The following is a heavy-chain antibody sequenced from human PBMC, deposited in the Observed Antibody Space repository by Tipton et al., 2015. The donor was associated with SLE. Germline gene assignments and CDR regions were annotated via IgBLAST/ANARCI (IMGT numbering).Heavy chain of an antibody. D-gene: IGHD1-26*01. CDR2: ISSGSSYI. J-gene: IGHJ3*02. CDR1: GFTFSSYS. CDR3: ARDVGNLPYYADAFDI. Sequence: SLRLSCAASGFTFSSYSMNWVRQAPGKGLEWVSSISSGSSYIYYADSVKGRFTISRDNAKNSLYLQMNSLRAEDTAVYYCARDVGNLPYYADAFDIWGQGTMVTVSS. V-gene: IGHV3-21*01.